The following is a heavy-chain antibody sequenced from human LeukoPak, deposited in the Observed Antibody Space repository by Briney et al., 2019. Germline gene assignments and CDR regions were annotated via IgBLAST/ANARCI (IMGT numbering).Heavy chain of an antibody. V-gene: IGHV3-23*01. CDR1: GFTFSSYA. CDR2: ISGSGGST. J-gene: IGHJ3*02. Sequence: QSGGSLRLSCAASGFTFSSYAMSWVRQAPGKGLEWVSAISGSGGSTYYADSVKGRFIISRDNSKNTLYLQMNSLRADDTAVYYCAKEGSLVGPSEEPQDSGRGAFDIWGQGTMVTVSS. CDR3: AKEGSLVGPSEEPQDSGRGAFDI. D-gene: IGHD1-14*01.